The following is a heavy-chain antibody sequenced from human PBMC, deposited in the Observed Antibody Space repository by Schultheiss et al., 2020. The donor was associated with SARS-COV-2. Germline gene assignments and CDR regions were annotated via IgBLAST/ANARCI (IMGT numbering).Heavy chain of an antibody. J-gene: IGHJ4*02. CDR3: ATMVGHDYGDYRYGYFDY. Sequence: SVKVSCKASGGTFSSYTISWVRQAPGQGLEWMGGIIPIFGTANYAQKFQGRVTITADKSTSTAYMELSSLRSEDTAVYYCATMVGHDYGDYRYGYFDYWGQGTLVTVSS. D-gene: IGHD4-17*01. CDR1: GGTFSSYT. V-gene: IGHV1-69*06. CDR2: IIPIFGTA.